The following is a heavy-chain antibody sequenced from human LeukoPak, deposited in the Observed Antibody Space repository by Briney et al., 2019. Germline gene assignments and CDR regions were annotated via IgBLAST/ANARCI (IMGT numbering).Heavy chain of an antibody. CDR1: GGSISSGGYS. J-gene: IGHJ6*02. Sequence: SQTLSLTCAVSGGSISSGGYSWSWIRQPPGKGLEWVGYIHHSGSTYYNPFLKSRVTISVDRSKNQFSLKLSSVTAADTAVYYCARGGTTGYGMDVWGQGTTVTVSS. CDR3: ARGGTTGYGMDV. D-gene: IGHD4-17*01. V-gene: IGHV4-30-2*01. CDR2: IHHSGST.